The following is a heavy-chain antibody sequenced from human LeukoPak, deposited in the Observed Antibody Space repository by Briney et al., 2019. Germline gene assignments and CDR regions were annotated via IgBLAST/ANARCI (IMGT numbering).Heavy chain of an antibody. CDR3: TRDPRGRGSYWGGYYFDY. J-gene: IGHJ4*02. D-gene: IGHD1-26*01. CDR1: GFTFGDYA. CDR2: IRSKAYGGTT. Sequence: GGSLRLSCTASGFTFGDYAMSWFRQAPGKGLEWVGFIRSKAYGGTTEYAASVKGRFTISRDDSKSIAYLQMNSLKTEDTAVYYCTRDPRGRGSYWGGYYFDYWGQGTLVTVSS. V-gene: IGHV3-49*03.